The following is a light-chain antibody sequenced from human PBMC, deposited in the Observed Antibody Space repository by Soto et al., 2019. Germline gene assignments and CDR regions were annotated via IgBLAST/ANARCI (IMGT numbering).Light chain of an antibody. V-gene: IGLV2-14*01. Sequence: QSALTQPASVSGSPGQSITISCTGTSSDVGGYNYVSWYQQHPGKAPKLMIYEVSNRPSGVSNRFSGSKSGNTASLTISGLQAEDEADYYCAAWDDSLNAYVFGTGTRSPS. CDR2: EVS. CDR1: SSDVGGYNY. J-gene: IGLJ1*01. CDR3: AAWDDSLNAYV.